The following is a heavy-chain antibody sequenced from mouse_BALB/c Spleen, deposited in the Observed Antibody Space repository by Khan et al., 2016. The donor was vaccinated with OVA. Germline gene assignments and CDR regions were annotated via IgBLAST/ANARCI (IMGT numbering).Heavy chain of an antibody. J-gene: IGHJ3*01. CDR3: ARAFYNCAWFAY. CDR2: IWAGGST. CDR1: GFSLSNYG. D-gene: IGHD1-3*01. V-gene: IGHV2-9*02. Sequence: QVQLQQSGPGLVAPSQTLSITCTVSGFSLSNYGVHWVRQHPGKGLEWLGVIWAGGSTNHNSAHMSRLSISKDNSKSHAFLKMNSLQTDDTAMYYCARAFYNCAWFAYWGQGTLVTVSA.